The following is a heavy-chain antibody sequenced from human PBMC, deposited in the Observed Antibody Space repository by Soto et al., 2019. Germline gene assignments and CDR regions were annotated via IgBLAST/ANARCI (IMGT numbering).Heavy chain of an antibody. D-gene: IGHD3-3*01. Sequence: QVQLVQSGAEVKKPGASVKVSCKASGYTFTSYGISWVRQAPGQGLEWMGGISAYNGNTNYAQKLQGRVTMSTDTSTSTAYMELRSLRSDDTAVYYCARDPADYDFWGGMDVWGQGTTVTVSS. CDR2: ISAYNGNT. J-gene: IGHJ6*02. CDR3: ARDPADYDFWGGMDV. V-gene: IGHV1-18*01. CDR1: GYTFTSYG.